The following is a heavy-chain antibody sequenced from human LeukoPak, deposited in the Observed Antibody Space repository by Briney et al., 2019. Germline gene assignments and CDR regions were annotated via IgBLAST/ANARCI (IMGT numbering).Heavy chain of an antibody. CDR2: ISSSGSTI. D-gene: IGHD3-22*01. J-gene: IGHJ4*02. CDR3: ARDLDYYDRIFDY. CDR1: GFTFSDYY. Sequence: GGSLRLSCAASGFTFSDYYMSWIRQAPGKGLEWVSYISSSGSTIYYADSVKGRFTISRDNAKNSLYLQMNSLRAEDTAVYCCARDLDYYDRIFDYWGQGTLVTVSS. V-gene: IGHV3-11*01.